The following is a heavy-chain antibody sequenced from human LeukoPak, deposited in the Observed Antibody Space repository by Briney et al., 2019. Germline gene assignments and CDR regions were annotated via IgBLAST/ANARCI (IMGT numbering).Heavy chain of an antibody. V-gene: IGHV3-48*04. D-gene: IGHD6-19*01. CDR3: ARDTGIAVAGYPVWSFDP. CDR1: GFTFSTYS. CDR2: ISFSTSTI. J-gene: IGHJ5*02. Sequence: GGSLRLSCVASGFTFSTYSMNWVRQAPGKGLEWVSYISFSTSTIYYADSVKGRFTISRDNAKNSLYLQMNSLRAEDTAVYYCARDTGIAVAGYPVWSFDPWAREPWSPSPQ.